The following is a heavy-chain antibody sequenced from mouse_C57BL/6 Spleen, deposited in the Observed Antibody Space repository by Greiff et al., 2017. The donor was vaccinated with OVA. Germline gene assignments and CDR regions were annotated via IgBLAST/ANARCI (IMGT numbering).Heavy chain of an antibody. D-gene: IGHD4-1*01. CDR1: GFTFSDFY. J-gene: IGHJ4*01. V-gene: IGHV7-1*01. CDR2: SRNKANDYTT. CDR3: ARDSPYLGYYAMDY. Sequence: EVKLVESGGGLVQSGRSLRLSCATSGFTFSDFYMEWVRQAPGKGLEWIAASRNKANDYTTEYSASVKGRFIVSRDTSQSILYLQMNALRAEDTAIYYCARDSPYLGYYAMDYWGQGTSVTVSS.